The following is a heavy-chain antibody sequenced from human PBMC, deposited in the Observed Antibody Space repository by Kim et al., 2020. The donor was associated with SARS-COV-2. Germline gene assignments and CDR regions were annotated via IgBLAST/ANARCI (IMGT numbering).Heavy chain of an antibody. CDR1: GFTFDDYA. V-gene: IGHV3-9*01. Sequence: GVSLRLSCAASGFTFDDYAMHWVRQAPGKGLEWVSGISWNSGSIGYADSVKGRFTISRDNAKNSLYLQMNSLRAEDTALYYCAKIRWDFTDYGMDVWGQGTTVTVSS. CDR3: AKIRWDFTDYGMDV. CDR2: ISWNSGSI. D-gene: IGHD2-8*02. J-gene: IGHJ6*02.